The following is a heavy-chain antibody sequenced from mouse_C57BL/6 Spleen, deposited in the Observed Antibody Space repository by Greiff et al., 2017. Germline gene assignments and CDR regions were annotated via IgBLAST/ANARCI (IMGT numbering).Heavy chain of an antibody. Sequence: EVQVVESGGGLVKPGGSLTLSCAASGFTFSDYGMHWVRQAPEKGLEWVAYISSGSSTIYYADTVKGRFTNSRDNDKNTLLLKMTSQRSENTDMYCCARDDYDVGDLDYWGKGTTLTVA. CDR3: ARDDYDVGDLDY. V-gene: IGHV5-17*01. D-gene: IGHD2-4*01. J-gene: IGHJ2*01. CDR2: ISSGSSTI. CDR1: GFTFSDYG.